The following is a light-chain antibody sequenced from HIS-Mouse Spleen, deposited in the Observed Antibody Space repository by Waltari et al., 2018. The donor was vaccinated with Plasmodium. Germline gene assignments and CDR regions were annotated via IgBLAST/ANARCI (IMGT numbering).Light chain of an antibody. CDR3: SLYTSSSTWV. Sequence: QSALTQPPSVSGSPGQSVTISCTGTSSDVGSYNRVPWYQQPPGTAPKLMIYEVSNRPSGGPDRFSGSKSGNTASLTISGLQAEDEADYYCSLYTSSSTWVFGGGTKLTVL. V-gene: IGLV2-18*01. CDR1: SSDVGSYNR. J-gene: IGLJ3*02. CDR2: EVS.